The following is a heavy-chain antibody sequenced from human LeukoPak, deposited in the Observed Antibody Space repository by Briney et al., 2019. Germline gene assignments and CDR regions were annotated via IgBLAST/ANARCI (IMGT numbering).Heavy chain of an antibody. CDR3: ARDGSYYYDSSGYYYDFDY. Sequence: ASVKVSCKASGYTFTSYGISWVRQAPGQGLEWMGWISAYNGNTNYAQKLQGRVTMTRDTSTSTVYMELSSLRSEDTAVYYCARDGSYYYDSSGYYYDFDYWGQGTLVTVSS. D-gene: IGHD3-22*01. CDR2: ISAYNGNT. CDR1: GYTFTSYG. J-gene: IGHJ4*02. V-gene: IGHV1-18*01.